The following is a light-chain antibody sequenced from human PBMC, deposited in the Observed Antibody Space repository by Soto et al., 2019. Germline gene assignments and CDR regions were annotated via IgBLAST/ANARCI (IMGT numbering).Light chain of an antibody. J-gene: IGKJ5*01. Sequence: DIQMTQSPSTLSESVGDRLTITCRATQSLNIWLAWYQQKPGKXPKXXISKASSLESGVPSRFSGSVSGTELSITISSLQPDDGETYYGQQYKAYSYTFGQGTRLEIK. CDR1: QSLNIW. CDR2: KAS. V-gene: IGKV1-5*03. CDR3: QQYKAYSYT.